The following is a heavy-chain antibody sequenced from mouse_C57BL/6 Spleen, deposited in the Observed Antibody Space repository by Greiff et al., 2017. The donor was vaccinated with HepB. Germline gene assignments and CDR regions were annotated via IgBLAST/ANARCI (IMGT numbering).Heavy chain of an antibody. V-gene: IGHV1-80*01. J-gene: IGHJ3*01. Sequence: QLPQSGAELVKPGASVKISCKASGYAFSSYWMNWVKQRPGKGLEWIGQIYPGDGDTNYNGKFKGKATLTADKSSSTAYMQPSSLTSEDSAVYFCTRWGYGIAYWGQGTLVTVSA. CDR1: GYAFSSYW. CDR2: IYPGDGDT. D-gene: IGHD2-14*01. CDR3: TRWGYGIAY.